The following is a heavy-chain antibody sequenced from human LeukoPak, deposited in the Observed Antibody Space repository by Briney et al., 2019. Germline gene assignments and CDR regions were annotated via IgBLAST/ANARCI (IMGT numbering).Heavy chain of an antibody. J-gene: IGHJ4*02. V-gene: IGHV4-59*05. CDR2: IYYSGST. CDR3: ARVIAAAGTGDYFDY. Sequence: SETLSLTCTVSGGSISSHYWSWIRQPPGKGLEWIGSIYYSGSTYYNPSLKSRVTISVDTSKNQFSLKLSSVTAADTAVYYCARVIAAAGTGDYFDYWGQGTLVTVSS. CDR1: GGSISSHY. D-gene: IGHD6-13*01.